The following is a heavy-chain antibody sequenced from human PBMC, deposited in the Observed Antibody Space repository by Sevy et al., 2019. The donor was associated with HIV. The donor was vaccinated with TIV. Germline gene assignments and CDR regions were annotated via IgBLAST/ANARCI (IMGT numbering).Heavy chain of an antibody. J-gene: IGHJ4*02. D-gene: IGHD5-18*01. CDR1: GYTFTGHF. CDR2: INPDSGDT. V-gene: IGHV1-2*02. CDR3: AAPGGYRYGSLLDY. Sequence: ASVKVSCKASGYTFTGHFMHWVQQAHGQGLEWMGWINPDSGDTKYAQKFQGRVTVTMDRSITKVYMELISLRSDDTAVYYCAAPGGYRYGSLLDYWGQGTLVTVSS.